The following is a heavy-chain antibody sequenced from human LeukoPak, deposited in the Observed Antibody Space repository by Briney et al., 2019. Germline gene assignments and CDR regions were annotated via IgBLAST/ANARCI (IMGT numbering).Heavy chain of an antibody. Sequence: SETLSLTCTVSGGSISSYYWRWIRQPPGKGLEWLGYIYYSGSTNYNPSLKRRVNISVDTSKSQFSLKLSSVTAADTAVYYCARHGSGAAAPSLGPWGQGTLVTVSS. CDR2: IYYSGST. V-gene: IGHV4-59*08. CDR1: GGSISSYY. CDR3: ARHGSGAAAPSLGP. J-gene: IGHJ5*02. D-gene: IGHD6-13*01.